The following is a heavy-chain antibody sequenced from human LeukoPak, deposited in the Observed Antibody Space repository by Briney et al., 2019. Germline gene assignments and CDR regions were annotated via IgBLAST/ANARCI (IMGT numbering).Heavy chain of an antibody. J-gene: IGHJ4*02. D-gene: IGHD3-16*01. CDR2: IYWNDDK. Sequence: SGPTLVNPTQTLTLTCTFSGFSLSTTGVCVGWFRPPPGKALEWLALIYWNDDKRYSTSLRSRLTITKNTSKNQVVLTMTNMDPVDTATYYCAHRGGRWGQGTLVTVSS. CDR3: AHRGGR. CDR1: GFSLSTTGVC. V-gene: IGHV2-5*01.